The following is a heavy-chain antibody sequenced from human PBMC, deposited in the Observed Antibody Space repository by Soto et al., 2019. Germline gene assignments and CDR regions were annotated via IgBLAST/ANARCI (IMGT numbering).Heavy chain of an antibody. CDR1: GYTLTELS. CDR3: AKEIAVAGTMVY. J-gene: IGHJ4*02. V-gene: IGHV1-24*01. Sequence: ASVKVSCKVSGYTLTELSMHWVRQAPGKGLEWMGGFDPEDGETIYAQKFQGRVTMTEDTSTDTAYMELSSLRSEDTAVYYCAKEIAVAGTMVYWGQGTLVTVSS. D-gene: IGHD6-19*01. CDR2: FDPEDGET.